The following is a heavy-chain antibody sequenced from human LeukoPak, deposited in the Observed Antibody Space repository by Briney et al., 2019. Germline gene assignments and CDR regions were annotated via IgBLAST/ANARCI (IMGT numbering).Heavy chain of an antibody. V-gene: IGHV3-30*03. D-gene: IGHD3-3*01. J-gene: IGHJ4*02. CDR2: ISYDGSNK. Sequence: QPGRSLRLSCAASGFTFSSYGMHWVRQAPGKGLEWVAVISYDGSNKYYADSVKGRFTISRDNSKNTLYLQMNSLRAEDTAVYHCAIGRTYYDFWSGSSLGYWGQGTLVTVSS. CDR1: GFTFSSYG. CDR3: AIGRTYYDFWSGSSLGY.